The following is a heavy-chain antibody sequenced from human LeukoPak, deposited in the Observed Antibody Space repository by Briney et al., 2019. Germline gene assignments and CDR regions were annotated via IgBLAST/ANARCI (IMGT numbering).Heavy chain of an antibody. CDR3: ARPTGYCSSTNCYTALFDY. CDR2: IFYSGST. Sequence: SETLSLTCTVAGGSISTGDYYWTWIRQPPGKGLEWIVYIFYSGSTYYNPSLKSRVTISVDTSKNQFSLKLSSVTAADSAVYYCARPTGYCSSTNCYTALFDYWGQGTLVTVSS. D-gene: IGHD2-2*02. J-gene: IGHJ4*02. V-gene: IGHV4-30-4*08. CDR1: GGSISTGDYY.